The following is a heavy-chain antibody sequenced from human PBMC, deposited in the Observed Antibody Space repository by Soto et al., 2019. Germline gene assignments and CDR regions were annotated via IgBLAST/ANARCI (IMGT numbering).Heavy chain of an antibody. Sequence: ASVKVSCKASGYTFTGYYMHWVRQAPGQGLEWMGWINPNSGGTNYAQKFQGWVTMTRDTPISTAYMELSRPRSDDTAVYYCARDYIPSYGMDVWGQGTTVTVSS. V-gene: IGHV1-2*04. CDR3: ARDYIPSYGMDV. D-gene: IGHD3-10*01. CDR1: GYTFTGYY. CDR2: INPNSGGT. J-gene: IGHJ6*02.